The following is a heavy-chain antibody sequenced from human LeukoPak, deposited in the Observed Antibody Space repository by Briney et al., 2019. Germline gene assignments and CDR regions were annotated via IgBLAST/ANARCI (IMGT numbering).Heavy chain of an antibody. CDR1: GDSISSGGHH. V-gene: IGHV4-31*03. J-gene: IGHJ4*02. CDR2: ISHSGST. CDR3: ARDCSAGSCSIGIFDF. Sequence: SETLSLTCTVSGDSISSGGHHWSWIRQHPGKGLEWIGYISHSGSTSYSPSLKSRATISVDTSKNQFSLKLSSVTVADTAVYFCARDCSAGSCSIGIFDFWGQGTLVSVSS. D-gene: IGHD2-15*01.